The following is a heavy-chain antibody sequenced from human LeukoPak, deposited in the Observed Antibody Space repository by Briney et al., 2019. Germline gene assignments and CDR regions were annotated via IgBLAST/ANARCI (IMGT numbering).Heavy chain of an antibody. J-gene: IGHJ6*02. CDR2: ISSSSSTI. CDR3: ARSSSKLYYYYGMDV. CDR1: GFTFISYS. Sequence: GGSLRLSCAASGFTFISYSMNWVRQAPGKGLEWVSYISSSSSTIYYADSVKGRFTISRDNAKNSLYLQMNSLRAEDTAVYYCARSSSKLYYYYGMDVWGQGTTVTVSS. V-gene: IGHV3-48*04.